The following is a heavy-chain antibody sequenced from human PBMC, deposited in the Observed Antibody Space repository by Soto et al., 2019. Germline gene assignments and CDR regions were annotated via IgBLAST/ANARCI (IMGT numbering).Heavy chain of an antibody. CDR1: GGTFSSYA. CDR3: AARDGQNPEFGDAFDI. V-gene: IGHV1-69*13. CDR2: IIPIFGTA. D-gene: IGHD3-16*01. Sequence: VASVKVSCKASGGTFSSYAISWVRQARGQGLEWMGGIIPIFGTANYAQKFQGRVTITADESTSTAYMELSSLRSEDTAVYYCAARDGQNPEFGDAFDIWGQGTMVTVSS. J-gene: IGHJ3*02.